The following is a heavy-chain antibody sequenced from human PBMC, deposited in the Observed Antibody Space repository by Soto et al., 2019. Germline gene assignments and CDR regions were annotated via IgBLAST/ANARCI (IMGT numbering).Heavy chain of an antibody. V-gene: IGHV4-30-4*01. CDR2: IYYSGST. CDR3: ARDYGGNSFYFDY. Sequence: SETLSLTCTVSGDSISSGDYYWSWIRQPPGKGLEWIGLIYYSGSTHYNPSLKSRLIISVNTSKNQFSLKLTSATAADTAVYYCARDYGGNSFYFDYWGQGTLVTVSS. D-gene: IGHD4-17*01. CDR1: GDSISSGDYY. J-gene: IGHJ4*02.